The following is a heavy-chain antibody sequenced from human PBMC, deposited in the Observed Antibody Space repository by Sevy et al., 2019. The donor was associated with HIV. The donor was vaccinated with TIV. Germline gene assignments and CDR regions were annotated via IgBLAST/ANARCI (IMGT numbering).Heavy chain of an antibody. CDR2: ISGSGGST. J-gene: IGHJ4*02. V-gene: IGHV3-23*01. Sequence: GGSLRLSCAASGFTFSSYAMSWVRQAPRKGLEWVSDISGSGGSTYYADSVKGRFTISRDNSKNTLYLQMNSLRAEDTAVYYCAKDERTYYYGSGFFDYWGQGTLVTVSS. CDR3: AKDERTYYYGSGFFDY. CDR1: GFTFSSYA. D-gene: IGHD3-10*01.